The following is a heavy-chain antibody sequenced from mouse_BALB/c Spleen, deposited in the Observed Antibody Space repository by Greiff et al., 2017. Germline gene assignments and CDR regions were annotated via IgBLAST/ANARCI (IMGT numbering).Heavy chain of an antibody. CDR2: IDPANGNT. CDR3: AIMIPFAY. Sequence: EVQLQQSGAELVKPGASVKLSCTASGFNIKDTYMHWVKQRPEQGLEWIGRIDPANGNTIYDPKFQGKASITADTSSNTAYLQLSSLTSEDTAVYYCAIMIPFAYWGQGTLVTVSA. V-gene: IGHV14-3*02. D-gene: IGHD2-3*01. J-gene: IGHJ3*01. CDR1: GFNIKDTY.